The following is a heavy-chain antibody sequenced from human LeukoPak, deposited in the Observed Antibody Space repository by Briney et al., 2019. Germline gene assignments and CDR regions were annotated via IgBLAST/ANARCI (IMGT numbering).Heavy chain of an antibody. CDR3: ARGYGSGSYNNFNK. Sequence: PSETLSLTCTVSGASVRGYYWSWIRQPPGKGLEWIGYIHYTGNTDYNPSLTSRVTMSVDTSKNQFSLMLTSVTAADTAVYYCARGYGSGSYNNFNKWGQGLLVAVSS. D-gene: IGHD3-10*01. CDR2: IHYTGNT. J-gene: IGHJ4*02. V-gene: IGHV4-59*02. CDR1: GASVRGYY.